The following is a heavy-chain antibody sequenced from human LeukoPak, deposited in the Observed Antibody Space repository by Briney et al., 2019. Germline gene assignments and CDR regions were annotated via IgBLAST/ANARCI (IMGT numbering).Heavy chain of an antibody. V-gene: IGHV4-4*07. CDR1: GGSISSYY. J-gene: IGHJ6*03. CDR3: ARGTVTIDYYYYYYMDV. CDR2: IYTSGST. D-gene: IGHD4-11*01. Sequence: PSETLSLTCTVSGGSISSYYWSWIRQPPGKGLEWIGRIYTSGSTNYNPSLKSRVTMSVDTSKNQFSLKLSSVTAADTAVYYCARGTVTIDYYYYYYMDVWGKGTTVTVSS.